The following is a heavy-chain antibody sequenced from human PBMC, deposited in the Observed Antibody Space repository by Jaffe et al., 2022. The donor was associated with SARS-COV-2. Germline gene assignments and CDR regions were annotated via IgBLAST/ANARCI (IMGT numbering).Heavy chain of an antibody. D-gene: IGHD5-18*01. J-gene: IGHJ6*02. V-gene: IGHV1-69*08. CDR3: ARDWLPGYSYVGSGKYYYYYGMDV. CDR2: IIPILGIA. CDR1: GGTFSSYT. Sequence: QVQLVQSGAEVKKPGSSVKVSCKASGGTFSSYTISWVRQAPGQGLEWMGRIIPILGIANYAQKFQGRVTITADKSTSTAYMELSSLRSEDTAVYYCARDWLPGYSYVGSGKYYYYYGMDVWGQGTTVTVSS.